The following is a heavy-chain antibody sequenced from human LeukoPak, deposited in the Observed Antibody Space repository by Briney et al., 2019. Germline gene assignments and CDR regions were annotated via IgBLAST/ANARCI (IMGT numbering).Heavy chain of an antibody. J-gene: IGHJ3*02. V-gene: IGHV1-8*01. CDR1: GYTFTSYD. D-gene: IGHD5-24*01. CDR2: MNPNSGNT. CDR3: ARIRDGYNDAYDI. Sequence: GASVKVSCKASGYTFTSYDINWVRQATGQGLEWMGWMNPNSGNTGYAQKFQGRVTMTSDTSASTVYMELSSLRSEDTAIYYCARIRDGYNDAYDIWGQGTVVTVPS.